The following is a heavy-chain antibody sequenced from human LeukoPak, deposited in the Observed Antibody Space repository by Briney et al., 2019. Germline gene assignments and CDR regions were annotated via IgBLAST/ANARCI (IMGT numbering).Heavy chain of an antibody. D-gene: IGHD6-19*01. CDR1: GYTFTCYY. V-gene: IGHV1-69*06. J-gene: IGHJ3*02. Sequence: ASVKVSCKGSGYTFTCYYMDWVRQAPGQGHEWKGGIFPIFGTANYAQKFQGRVTIPADKSTSTAYMDLSSLRSEDTAVYYCARHYSSGWEGAFDIWGQGTMFTVSS. CDR2: IFPIFGTA. CDR3: ARHYSSGWEGAFDI.